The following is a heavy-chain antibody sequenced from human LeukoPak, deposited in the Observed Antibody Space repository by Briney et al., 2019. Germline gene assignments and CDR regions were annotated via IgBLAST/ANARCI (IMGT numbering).Heavy chain of an antibody. CDR3: ARVGSNPEGKNYYYYMDV. J-gene: IGHJ6*03. D-gene: IGHD6-13*01. CDR1: GGSISSYY. CDR2: IYTSGST. Sequence: PSETLSLTCTVSGGSISSYYWSWIRQPAGKGLEWIGRIYTSGSTNYNPSLKSRVTMSVDTSKNQFSLKLSSVTAADTAVYYCARVGSNPEGKNYYYYMDVWGKGTTVTVSS. V-gene: IGHV4-4*07.